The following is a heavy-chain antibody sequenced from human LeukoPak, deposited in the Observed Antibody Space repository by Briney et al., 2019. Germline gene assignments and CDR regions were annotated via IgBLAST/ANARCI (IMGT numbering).Heavy chain of an antibody. D-gene: IGHD3-10*01. CDR1: GGTFSSYT. CDR3: ARRGTHNASGSYYAGPIDAFDI. J-gene: IGHJ3*02. CDR2: TIPLFGTP. Sequence: ASVKVSCKASGGTFSSYTISWVRQAPGQGLEWMGGTIPLFGTPDYAQKFQDRLTITADKSTSTAYMELSSLRSEDTAVYYCARRGTHNASGSYYAGPIDAFDIWGQGTMVTVSS. V-gene: IGHV1-69*06.